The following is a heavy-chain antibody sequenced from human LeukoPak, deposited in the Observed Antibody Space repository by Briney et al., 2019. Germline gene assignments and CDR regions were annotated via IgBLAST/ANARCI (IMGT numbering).Heavy chain of an antibody. CDR3: ARSCRILDIVATIRARLGGNGFDI. Sequence: SETLSLTCTVSGDSITGYYWGWIRQPPGKGLEWIGNIYYTGNTYYNASLKSRVTISVDTSKNQFSLKVISMTAADKAVYYFARSCRILDIVATIRARLGGNGFDIWGQGTMVTVSS. V-gene: IGHV4-39*07. CDR1: GDSITGYY. J-gene: IGHJ3*02. CDR2: IYYTGNT. D-gene: IGHD5-12*01.